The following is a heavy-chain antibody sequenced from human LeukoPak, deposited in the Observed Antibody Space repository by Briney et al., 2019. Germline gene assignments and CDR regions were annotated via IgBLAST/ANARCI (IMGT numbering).Heavy chain of an antibody. CDR2: IYYSGST. J-gene: IGHJ6*03. D-gene: IGHD4-17*01. CDR1: GGSISSHY. Sequence: SETLSLTCTVSGGSISSHYWSWIRQPPGKGLEWIGYIYYSGSTNYNPSLKSRVTISVDTSKNQFSLKLSSVTAADTAVYYCARTTVTTYYYYYYMGVWGKGTTVTVSS. V-gene: IGHV4-59*11. CDR3: ARTTVTTYYYYYYMGV.